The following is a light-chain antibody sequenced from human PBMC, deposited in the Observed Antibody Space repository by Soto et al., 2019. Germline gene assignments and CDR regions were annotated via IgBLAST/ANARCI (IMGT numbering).Light chain of an antibody. J-gene: IGKJ5*01. CDR3: QKYNSAPIT. CDR2: DAS. CDR1: QSVSTY. Sequence: EIVLTQSPATLSLSPGERAALSCRASQSVSTYLAWYQQKPGQAPRLFIYDASNRATGIPARFSGSGSGTDFTLTISSLQPEDVATYYCQKYNSAPITFGQGTRLEIK. V-gene: IGKV3-11*01.